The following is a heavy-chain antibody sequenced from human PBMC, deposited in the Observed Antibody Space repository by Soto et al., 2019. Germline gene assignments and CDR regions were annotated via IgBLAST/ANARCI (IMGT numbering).Heavy chain of an antibody. D-gene: IGHD6-13*01. CDR2: IYYSGST. J-gene: IGHJ6*02. CDR3: ARGKGAAAGTPYYYGMDV. V-gene: IGHV4-30-4*01. CDR1: GGSISSGDYY. Sequence: PSETLSLTCTVSGGSISSGDYYWSWIRQPPEKGLEWIGYIYYSGSTYYNPSLKSRVTISVDTSKNQFSLKLSSVTAADTAVYYCARGKGAAAGTPYYYGMDVWGQGTTVTVSS.